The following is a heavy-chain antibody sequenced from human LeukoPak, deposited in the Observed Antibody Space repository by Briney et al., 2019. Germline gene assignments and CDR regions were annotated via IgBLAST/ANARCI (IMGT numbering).Heavy chain of an antibody. V-gene: IGHV3-33*01. CDR3: AREDSWYFFDY. CDR1: GFTFSSYG. J-gene: IGHJ4*02. D-gene: IGHD6-13*01. Sequence: PGGSLRLSCAASGFTFSSYGMHWVRQAPGKGLEWVAVIWYGGSNKYYADSVKGRFTISRDNSKNTLYLQMNSLRAEDTAVYYCAREDSWYFFDYWGQGTLVTVSS. CDR2: IWYGGSNK.